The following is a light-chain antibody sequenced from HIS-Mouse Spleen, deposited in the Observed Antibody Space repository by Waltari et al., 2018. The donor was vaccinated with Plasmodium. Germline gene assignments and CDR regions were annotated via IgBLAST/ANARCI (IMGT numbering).Light chain of an antibody. CDR3: QQSYSTWT. V-gene: IGKV1-39*01. CDR2: AAS. CDR1: QSISNY. Sequence: DIQMTQSPSSLSASVGDRVTITCRASQSISNYLHWYQQKPAKAPKFLIYAASTLQSGVPSRFSGSGSGTDFTLTSSSLQPEDFATYYWQQSYSTWTFGQGTKVEIK. J-gene: IGKJ1*01.